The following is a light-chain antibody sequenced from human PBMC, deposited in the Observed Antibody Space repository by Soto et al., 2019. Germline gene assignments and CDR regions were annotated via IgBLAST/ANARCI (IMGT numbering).Light chain of an antibody. CDR1: QTISTY. Sequence: DIQMTQSPSSLSASVGDRVTINCRASQTISTYLNWYQQKPGKAPRLLIYDASSLLSGVPSRFSGSGSGTDFTLTIASLQPEDFSTYYCQHSDSTPYTFGQGTKVEI. V-gene: IGKV1-39*01. CDR2: DAS. CDR3: QHSDSTPYT. J-gene: IGKJ2*01.